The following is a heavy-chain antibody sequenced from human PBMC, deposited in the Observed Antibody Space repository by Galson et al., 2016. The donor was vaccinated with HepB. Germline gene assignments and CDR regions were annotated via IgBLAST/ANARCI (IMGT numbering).Heavy chain of an antibody. CDR3: ARLHYDTSGYQFDH. D-gene: IGHD3-22*01. CDR2: VYYSGST. CDR1: GGSINGLTLH. J-gene: IGHJ4*02. V-gene: IGHV4-39*02. Sequence: ETLSLTCTVSGGSINGLTLHWGWVRQPPGKGLEWIGSVYYSGSTYYNPSLRSRLTVSVDTSKNNFFLKLRSVTAADTAVYFCARLHYDTSGYQFDHWGQGALVIVSS.